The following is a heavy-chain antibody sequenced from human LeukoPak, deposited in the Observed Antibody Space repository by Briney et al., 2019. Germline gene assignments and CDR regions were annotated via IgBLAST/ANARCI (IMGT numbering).Heavy chain of an antibody. Sequence: ASVKVSCKASGYTFTGYYMHWVRQAPGQGLEWRGWINPNSGGTNYAQKFQGRVTMTRDTSISTAYMELSRLRSDDTAVYYCARRGIAGNWFDPWGQGTLVTVSS. CDR1: GYTFTGYY. CDR3: ARRGIAGNWFDP. V-gene: IGHV1-2*02. D-gene: IGHD6-13*01. J-gene: IGHJ5*02. CDR2: INPNSGGT.